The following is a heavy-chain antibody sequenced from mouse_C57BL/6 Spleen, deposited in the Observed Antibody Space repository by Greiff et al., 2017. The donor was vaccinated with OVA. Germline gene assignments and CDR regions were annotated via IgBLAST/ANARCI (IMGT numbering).Heavy chain of an antibody. V-gene: IGHV5-4*01. Sequence: EVQLVESGGGLVKPGGSLKLSCAASGFTFSSYAMSWVRQTPEKRLEWVATISDGGSYTYYPDNVKGRFTISRDNAKNNLYLQMSHLKSEDTAMYYWARGAEYDDALLCAMDYWGQGTSVTVSS. CDR2: ISDGGSYT. J-gene: IGHJ4*01. D-gene: IGHD2-14*01. CDR1: GFTFSSYA. CDR3: ARGAEYDDALLCAMDY.